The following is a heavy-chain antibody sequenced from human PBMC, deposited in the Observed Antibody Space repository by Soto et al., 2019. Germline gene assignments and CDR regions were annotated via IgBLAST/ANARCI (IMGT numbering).Heavy chain of an antibody. V-gene: IGHV1-3*01. CDR3: ARGSNSSDAFDI. D-gene: IGHD6-6*01. Sequence: ASVKVSCTASGYSFTNYAMHWVRQAPGQRLEWMGWINAGSGNTKYSQKFQGRVTITRDTSASTAYMELSSLRSEDTALYYCARGSNSSDAFDIWGQGTMVTVSS. CDR1: GYSFTNYA. J-gene: IGHJ3*02. CDR2: INAGSGNT.